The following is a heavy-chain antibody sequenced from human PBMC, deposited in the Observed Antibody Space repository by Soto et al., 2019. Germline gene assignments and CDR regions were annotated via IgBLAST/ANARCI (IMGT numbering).Heavy chain of an antibody. CDR3: VTVTFVGAAYYFDY. Sequence: QVQLQEWGPGLVKPSQTLSLTCTVSGGSIRNGDYYWGWIRQPPGKGLEWIGYVYYSGTTYSHPSLKSRVTLSVDTSENESSLRLSSVTAADTAVYYCVTVTFVGAAYYFDYWGPGTLVTVSS. J-gene: IGHJ4*02. V-gene: IGHV4-30-4*01. CDR1: GGSIRNGDYY. CDR2: VYYSGTT. D-gene: IGHD1-26*01.